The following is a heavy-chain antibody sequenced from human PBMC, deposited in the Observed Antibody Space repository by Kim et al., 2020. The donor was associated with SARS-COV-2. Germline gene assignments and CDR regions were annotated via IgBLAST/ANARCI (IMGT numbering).Heavy chain of an antibody. V-gene: IGHV3-48*04. J-gene: IGHJ2*01. CDR3: ARGIPDWYFDL. CDR2: ISSSSSTI. CDR1: GFTFSSYS. Sequence: GGSLRLSCAASGFTFSSYSMNWVRQAPGKGLEWVSYISSSSSTIYYADSVKGRFTISRDNAKNSPYLQMNSLRAEDTAVYYCARGIPDWYFDLWGRGTLVTVSS.